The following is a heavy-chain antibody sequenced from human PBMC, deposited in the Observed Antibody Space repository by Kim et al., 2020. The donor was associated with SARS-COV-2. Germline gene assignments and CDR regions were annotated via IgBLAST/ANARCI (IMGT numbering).Heavy chain of an antibody. Sequence: GGSLRLSCAASGFSVSTKYMNWVRQVPGKGLEWVSVIYGGGTTHHADPVKGRFTISRDNFKNTVYLQMSSLREEDTAVYYCARAPVPMAPFDSWGQGILVSTSS. CDR2: IYGGGTT. CDR1: GFSVSTKY. V-gene: IGHV3-66*01. D-gene: IGHD2-8*01. CDR3: ARAPVPMAPFDS. J-gene: IGHJ4*02.